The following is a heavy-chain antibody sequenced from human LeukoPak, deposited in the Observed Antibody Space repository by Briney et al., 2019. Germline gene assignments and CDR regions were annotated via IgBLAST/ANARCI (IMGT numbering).Heavy chain of an antibody. Sequence: PGGSLRLSCEAYGFIFSTYTMIWVRQAPGKGLEWVSYITRSSNTYYADSVKGRFTISRDNAKNSLYLQMNSLRAEDTAIYYCARRAGESSGWAHFDYWGQGTLVTVSS. CDR1: GFIFSTYT. CDR2: ITRSSNT. CDR3: ARRAGESSGWAHFDY. V-gene: IGHV3-21*01. D-gene: IGHD6-19*01. J-gene: IGHJ4*02.